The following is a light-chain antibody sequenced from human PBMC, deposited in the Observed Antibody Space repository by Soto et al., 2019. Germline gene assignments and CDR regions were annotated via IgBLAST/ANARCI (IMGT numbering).Light chain of an antibody. CDR1: QSISNW. V-gene: IGKV1-5*01. J-gene: IGKJ2*01. CDR3: QEQSGFSSRT. CDR2: AAS. Sequence: DIQMTQSPSTLSASVGDRVSITCRASQSISNWLAWYQHKAGKAPNLLIYAASRVEGGVPARFSGSGSGTEFTLTISSLQPHDFATYYYQEQSGFSSRTFGQGTKLEI.